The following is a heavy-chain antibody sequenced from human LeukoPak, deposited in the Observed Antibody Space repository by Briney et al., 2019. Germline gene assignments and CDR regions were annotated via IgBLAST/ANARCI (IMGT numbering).Heavy chain of an antibody. V-gene: IGHV3-73*01. CDR2: IRSKANSYAT. J-gene: IGHJ5*02. CDR1: GFIFSGSG. D-gene: IGHD6-13*01. Sequence: GGSLRLSCAASGFIFSGSGIHWVRQASGKGLEWVGRIRSKANSYATAFAASAKGRFTISRDDSKNTAYLQMNSLEIEDTAVYYCTRQSGNSSWYNDWFDPWGQGTLVTVSS. CDR3: TRQSGNSSWYNDWFDP.